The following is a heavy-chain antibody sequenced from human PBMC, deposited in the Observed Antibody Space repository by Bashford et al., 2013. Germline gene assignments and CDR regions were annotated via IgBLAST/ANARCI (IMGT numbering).Heavy chain of an antibody. Sequence: ASVKVSCKPSGYTFLSYGISWVRLAPGQGPEWMGWISSYNDKTNSTQKFHDRLTMTKDTSTNTVYMELRSLTSDDTAVYYCARDFDVTMVRGEIYYYYGMDVWGQGTTVTVSS. V-gene: IGHV1-18*01. J-gene: IGHJ6*02. CDR1: GYTFLSYG. CDR3: ARDFDVTMVRGEIYYYYGMDV. D-gene: IGHD3-10*01. CDR2: ISSYNDKT.